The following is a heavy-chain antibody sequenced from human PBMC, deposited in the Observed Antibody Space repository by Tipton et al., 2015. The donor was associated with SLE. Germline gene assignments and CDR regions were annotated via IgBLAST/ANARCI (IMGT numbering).Heavy chain of an antibody. D-gene: IGHD1-1*01. CDR1: GFTFSDYY. Sequence: SLRLSCAASGFTFSDYYMSWIRQAPGKGLEWVSYISSSSSYTNYADSVKGRFTISRDNSKNTLYLQMNSLRAEDTAVYYCAKDFRNLDVGLFPRYFDLWGRGTLVTVSS. V-gene: IGHV3-11*06. J-gene: IGHJ2*01. CDR3: AKDFRNLDVGLFPRYFDL. CDR2: ISSSSSYT.